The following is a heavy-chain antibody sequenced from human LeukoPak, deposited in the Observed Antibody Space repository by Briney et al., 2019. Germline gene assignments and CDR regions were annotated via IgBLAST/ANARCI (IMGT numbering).Heavy chain of an antibody. D-gene: IGHD2-2*01. Sequence: GGSLRLSCAASGFSFSSYSMNWVRQAPGKGLEWVSYLDGRSGTIYYADSVKGRFTISRDNSKNTLYLQMGSLRAEDMAVYYCARGGKHDERLIVVVPAATRRDFDYWGQGTLVTVSS. CDR3: ARGGKHDERLIVVVPAATRRDFDY. CDR1: GFSFSSYS. CDR2: LDGRSGTI. V-gene: IGHV3-48*01. J-gene: IGHJ4*02.